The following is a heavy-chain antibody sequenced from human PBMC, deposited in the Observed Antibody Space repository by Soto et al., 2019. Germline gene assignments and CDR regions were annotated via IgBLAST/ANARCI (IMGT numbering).Heavy chain of an antibody. CDR1: GGSISSGGYY. D-gene: IGHD3-22*01. CDR3: ARDWVVYDSSGYTDSNAFDI. J-gene: IGHJ3*02. Sequence: PSETLSLTCTVSGGSISSGGYYWSWIRQHPGKGLEWIGYIYYSGSTYYNPSLKSRVTISVDTSKNQFSLKLSSVTAADTAVYYCARDWVVYDSSGYTDSNAFDIWGQGTMVTVSS. CDR2: IYYSGST. V-gene: IGHV4-31*03.